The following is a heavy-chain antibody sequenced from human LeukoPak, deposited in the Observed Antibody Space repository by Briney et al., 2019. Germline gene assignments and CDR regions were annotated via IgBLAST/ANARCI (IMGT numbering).Heavy chain of an antibody. J-gene: IGHJ4*02. CDR1: GGSFSGYY. V-gene: IGHV4-34*01. CDR2: INHSGST. CDR3: ARASRKFDY. Sequence: PLETLSLTCAVYGGSFSGYYWSWIRQPPGKGLEWIGEINHSGSTNYNPSLKSRVTISVDKSKNQFSLKLSSVTAADTAVYYCARASRKFDYWGQGTLVTVSS.